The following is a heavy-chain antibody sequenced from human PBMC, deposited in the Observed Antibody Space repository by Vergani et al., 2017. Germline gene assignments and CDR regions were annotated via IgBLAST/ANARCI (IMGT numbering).Heavy chain of an antibody. CDR1: GGTLSSYA. D-gene: IGHD3-22*01. CDR3: ARGTSQWTYYYDSSGDVY. CDR2: IIPIFDTA. J-gene: IGHJ4*02. V-gene: IGHV1-69*13. Sequence: QVQLVQSGAEVKKSGSSVKVSCKASGGTLSSYAIRWVRHAPRQALEWIGRIIPIFDTANYAQKFQGRVTITADDSTSTAYMELSRLRYEDTAVYYCARGTSQWTYYYDSSGDVYWGQGTLVTVSS.